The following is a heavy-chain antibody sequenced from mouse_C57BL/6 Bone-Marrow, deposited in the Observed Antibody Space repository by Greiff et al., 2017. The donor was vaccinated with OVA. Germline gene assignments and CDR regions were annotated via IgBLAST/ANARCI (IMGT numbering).Heavy chain of an antibody. Sequence: DVMLVESGGGLVKPGGSLKLSCAASGFTFSDYGMHWVRQAPEKGLEWVAYISSGSSTIYYADTVQGRFTISRDNAKNPLFLQMTSLRSEDTAMYYCEEREVWLRRDWYFDVWGTGTTVTVSS. J-gene: IGHJ1*03. CDR2: ISSGSSTI. CDR1: GFTFSDYG. V-gene: IGHV5-17*01. D-gene: IGHD2-2*01. CDR3: EEREVWLRRDWYFDV.